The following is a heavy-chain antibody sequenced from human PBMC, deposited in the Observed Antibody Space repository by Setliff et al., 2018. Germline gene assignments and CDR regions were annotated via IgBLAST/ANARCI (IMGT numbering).Heavy chain of an antibody. V-gene: IGHV4-61*02. CDR2: IHPSGST. CDR3: RVWVDMIEVDS. J-gene: IGHJ4*02. D-gene: IGHD3-22*01. Sequence: SETLSLTCTVSGDSISSGSYHWSWIRKPAGKGLEWIGRIHPSGSTNYNPSLKSRVTISVDTSKNQFSLKVSSVTAADTAVYYCRVWVDMIEVDSWAQGTLVTVSS. CDR1: GDSISSGSYH.